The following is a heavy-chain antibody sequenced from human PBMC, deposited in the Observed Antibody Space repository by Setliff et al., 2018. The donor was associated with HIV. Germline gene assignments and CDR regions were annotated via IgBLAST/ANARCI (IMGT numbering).Heavy chain of an antibody. V-gene: IGHV1-2*02. D-gene: IGHD3-10*02. Sequence: ASVKVSCKASGYTFTDFYIHWVRPAPGQGLEWMGWINPNSGDTKYAQKFQDRVSLTRDTSLSTAYMELSSLTSDDTAIYYCARDMFEIWERSLAKGDEFDPWGQGSLVTVSS. J-gene: IGHJ5*02. CDR2: INPNSGDT. CDR1: GYTFTDFY. CDR3: ARDMFEIWERSLAKGDEFDP.